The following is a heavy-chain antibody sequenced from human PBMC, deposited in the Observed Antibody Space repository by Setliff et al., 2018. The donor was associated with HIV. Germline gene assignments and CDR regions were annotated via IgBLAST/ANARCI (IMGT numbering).Heavy chain of an antibody. Sequence: GESLKISCKGSGYSFTSYWISWVRQMPGKGLEWMGRIDPSDSYTNYSPSFQGHVTISADKSISTAYLQWSSLKASDTAMYYCAGPRLLDYDSSGYYLDAFDIWGQGTMVTVSS. CDR3: AGPRLLDYDSSGYYLDAFDI. J-gene: IGHJ3*02. CDR1: GYSFTSYW. CDR2: IDPSDSYT. D-gene: IGHD3-22*01. V-gene: IGHV5-10-1*01.